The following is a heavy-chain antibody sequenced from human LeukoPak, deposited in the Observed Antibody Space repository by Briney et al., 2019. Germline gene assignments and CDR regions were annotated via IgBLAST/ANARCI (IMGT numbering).Heavy chain of an antibody. J-gene: IGHJ4*02. CDR1: GFTFSNYW. CDR3: VRLESE. Sequence: PGWSLRLSCAASGFTFSNYWMHWVRQAPGKGLLCVSSINFDGSLSSNVDSVKGRFTISRDNAKNTLYLQMSSLRVEDTAVYYCVRLESEWGQGTLVTVFS. CDR2: INFDGSLS. V-gene: IGHV3-74*01. D-gene: IGHD5-24*01.